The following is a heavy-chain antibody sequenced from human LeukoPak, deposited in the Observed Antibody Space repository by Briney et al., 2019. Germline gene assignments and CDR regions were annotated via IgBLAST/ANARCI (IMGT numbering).Heavy chain of an antibody. J-gene: IGHJ4*02. CDR2: IYYSGST. D-gene: IGHD5-12*01. V-gene: IGHV4-59*01. CDR1: GGSISSYY. Sequence: SETLSLTCTVSGGSISSYYWSWIRQPPGKGLEWIGYIYYSGSTNYNPSLKSRVTISVDTSKNQFSLKLSSVTAADTAVYYCARSSSRGYSGYDPPYFDYWGQGTLVTVSS. CDR3: ARSSSRGYSGYDPPYFDY.